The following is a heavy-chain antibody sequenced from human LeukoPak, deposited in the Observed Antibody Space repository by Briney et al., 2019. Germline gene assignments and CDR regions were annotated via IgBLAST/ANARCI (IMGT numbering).Heavy chain of an antibody. CDR2: VYYTGST. J-gene: IGHJ3*02. Sequence: PSETLSLTCTVSGGSIRAYYWSWIRRPPGKGLEWIGYVYYTGSTNYNPSLKSRVTISVDTSKNQFSLKLSSVTAADTAVYYCARFRVGDYVWGSYRYEVGAFDIWGQGTMVTVSS. CDR1: GGSIRAYY. CDR3: ARFRVGDYVWGSYRYEVGAFDI. V-gene: IGHV4-59*08. D-gene: IGHD3-16*02.